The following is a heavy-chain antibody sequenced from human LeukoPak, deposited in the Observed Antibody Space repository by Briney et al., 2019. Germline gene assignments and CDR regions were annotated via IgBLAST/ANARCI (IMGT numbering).Heavy chain of an antibody. D-gene: IGHD3-10*01. CDR2: FGPQVGET. CDR1: GSTLTKIS. J-gene: IGHJ4*02. V-gene: IGHV1-24*01. Sequence: ASVKVSCKVSGSTLTKISIDWVRQAPGKGLECMGTFGPQVGETIHSQKLQGRLKMTADTSTDTAYMAMRSLQSEDTAVYYCATGAMVYEYWGQGTLVTVSS. CDR3: ATGAMVYEY.